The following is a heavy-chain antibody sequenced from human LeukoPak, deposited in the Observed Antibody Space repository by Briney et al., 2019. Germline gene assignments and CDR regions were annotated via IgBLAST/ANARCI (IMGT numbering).Heavy chain of an antibody. CDR2: ISGSGGST. J-gene: IGHJ4*02. Sequence: GGSLRLSCAASGFTFSSYAMSWVRQAPGKGLEWVSAISGSGGSTYYADSVKGRFTISRDNPKNTLYLQMNSLRAEDTAVYYCAKPVSVHSYADYWGQGTLVTVSS. D-gene: IGHD5-18*01. CDR1: GFTFSSYA. V-gene: IGHV3-23*01. CDR3: AKPVSVHSYADY.